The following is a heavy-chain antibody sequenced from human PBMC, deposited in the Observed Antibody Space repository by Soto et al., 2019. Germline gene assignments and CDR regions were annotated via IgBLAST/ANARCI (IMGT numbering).Heavy chain of an antibody. V-gene: IGHV3-7*01. CDR1: GFTFSRNW. CDR2: IKQDGSET. CDR3: VRDLGYCSGGICYTVLDY. Sequence: GGSLRLSCAASGFTFSRNWMNWVRQAPGKGLEWVANIKQDGSETYYVDSVKGRFTISRDNAKNSLYLQMNSLIAEGTAVYYCVRDLGYCSGGICYTVLDYWGQGTLVTVSS. J-gene: IGHJ4*02. D-gene: IGHD2-15*01.